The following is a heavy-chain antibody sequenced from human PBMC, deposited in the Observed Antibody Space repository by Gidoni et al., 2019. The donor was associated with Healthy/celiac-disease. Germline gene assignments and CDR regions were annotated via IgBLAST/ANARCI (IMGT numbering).Heavy chain of an antibody. D-gene: IGHD1-20*01. CDR1: GFTFSSYS. CDR3: ARAITSNDY. V-gene: IGHV3-21*01. J-gene: IGHJ4*02. CDR2: ISSSSSYI. Sequence: EVQLVESGGGLVKPGGSLRLSCAASGFTFSSYSMNWVRQAPGKGLEWVSSISSSSSYIYHADSVKGRFTISRDNAKNSLYLQMNSLRAEDTAVYYCARAITSNDYWGQGTLVTVSS.